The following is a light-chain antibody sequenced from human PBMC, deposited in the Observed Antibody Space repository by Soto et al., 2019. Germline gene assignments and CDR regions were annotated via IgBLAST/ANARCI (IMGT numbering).Light chain of an antibody. CDR2: DAP. J-gene: IGKJ4*01. Sequence: EVVLTQSPGTLSLSPGDRATLSCRASQSVSSSYLAWYQQKPGQAPRLLIYDAPSRATGIPDRFSGSGSATDFTLTIRRLEPEDFAVYYCEQYGTSPPLTVGGGNKVDIK. CDR1: QSVSSSY. V-gene: IGKV3-20*01. CDR3: EQYGTSPPLT.